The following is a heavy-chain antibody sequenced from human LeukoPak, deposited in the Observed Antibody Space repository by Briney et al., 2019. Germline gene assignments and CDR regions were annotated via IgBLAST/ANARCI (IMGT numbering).Heavy chain of an antibody. D-gene: IGHD2-15*01. CDR2: IYYSGST. CDR1: GGSISSYY. V-gene: IGHV4-59*01. CDR3: ARVRYCSGGSCYFLFDY. J-gene: IGHJ4*02. Sequence: SETLSLTCTVSGGSISSYYWSWIRQPPGKGLEWIGYIYYSGSTNYNPSLKSRVTISVDTSKNQFSLKLSSVTAADTAVYYCARVRYCSGGSCYFLFDYWGQGTLVTVSS.